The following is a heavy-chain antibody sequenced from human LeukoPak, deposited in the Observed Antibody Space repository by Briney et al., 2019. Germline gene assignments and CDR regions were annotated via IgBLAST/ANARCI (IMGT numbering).Heavy chain of an antibody. CDR2: IYHSGST. J-gene: IGHJ5*02. D-gene: IGHD6-19*01. Sequence: PSETLSLTCAVSGGPISSGGYSWSWIRQPPGKGLEWIGYIYHSGSTYYNPSLKSRVTMSVDTSKNQFSLKLSSVTAADTAVYYCARGLPRFIAVAGTYNWFDPWGQGTLVTVSS. CDR1: GGPISSGGYS. CDR3: ARGLPRFIAVAGTYNWFDP. V-gene: IGHV4-30-2*01.